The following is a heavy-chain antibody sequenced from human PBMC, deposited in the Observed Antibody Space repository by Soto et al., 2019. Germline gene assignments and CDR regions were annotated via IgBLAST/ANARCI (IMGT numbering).Heavy chain of an antibody. Sequence: GGSLRLSCAASGFTFSSYSMNWVRQAPGKGLEWVSSISSSSSYIYYADSVKGRFTISRDNEKNSLYLQMNSLRAEDTAVYYCARVSKLGWLIFDYWGQGTLVTVSS. CDR1: GFTFSSYS. V-gene: IGHV3-21*01. CDR2: ISSSSSYI. D-gene: IGHD6-19*01. J-gene: IGHJ4*02. CDR3: ARVSKLGWLIFDY.